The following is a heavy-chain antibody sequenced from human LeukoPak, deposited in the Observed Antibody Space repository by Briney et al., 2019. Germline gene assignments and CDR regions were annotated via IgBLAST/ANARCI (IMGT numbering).Heavy chain of an antibody. D-gene: IGHD3-22*01. CDR1: GFTFSSYS. CDR2: ISSSSSTI. V-gene: IGHV3-48*01. Sequence: GGSLRLSCAASGFTFSSYSMNWVRQAPGKGLEWVSYISSSSSTIYYADSVKGRFTISRDNAKNSLYLQMNSLRAEDTAVYYCARDKSRYYYDSSGFVWGKGTTVTISS. J-gene: IGHJ6*04. CDR3: ARDKSRYYYDSSGFV.